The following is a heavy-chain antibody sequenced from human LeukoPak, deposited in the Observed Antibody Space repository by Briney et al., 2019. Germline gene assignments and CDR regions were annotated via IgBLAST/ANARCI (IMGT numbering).Heavy chain of an antibody. CDR1: GFTFSSYS. V-gene: IGHV3-21*01. D-gene: IGHD1-7*01. Sequence: GGSLRLSCAASGFTFSSYSMNWVRQAPGRGLEWVSSISSSSSYIYYPDSVKGRFTISRDNAKNSLYLQMNSLRAEDTAVYYCARELLELRFYMDVWGKGTTVTVSS. CDR2: ISSSSSYI. J-gene: IGHJ6*03. CDR3: ARELLELRFYMDV.